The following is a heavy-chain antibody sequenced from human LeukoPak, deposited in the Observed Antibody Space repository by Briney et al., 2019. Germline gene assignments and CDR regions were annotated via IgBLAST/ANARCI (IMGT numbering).Heavy chain of an antibody. V-gene: IGHV3-48*03. D-gene: IGHD3-10*01. J-gene: IGHJ4*02. CDR2: ISSSGSTI. Sequence: GGSLRLSCAASGFTFSSYEMNWVRQAPGKGLEWVSYISSSGSTIYYADSVKGRFTISRDNAKNSLYLQMNSLRAEDTAVYYCARCNPLLWFVFDYWGQGTLVTVSS. CDR3: ARCNPLLWFVFDY. CDR1: GFTFSSYE.